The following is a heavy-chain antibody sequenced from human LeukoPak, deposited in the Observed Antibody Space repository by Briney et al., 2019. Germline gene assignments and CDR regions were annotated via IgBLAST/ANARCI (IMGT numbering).Heavy chain of an antibody. CDR1: GFTFSRFW. Sequence: GGSLRLSCAASGFTFSRFWMHWVRQAPGKGLVWVLRINTDASNTIYADSVKGRFTISRDNAKNTLYLQMNSLRAEDTAVYYCARDQSIAGPTTADYWGQGTLVTVSS. CDR2: INTDASNT. D-gene: IGHD1-26*01. CDR3: ARDQSIAGPTTADY. J-gene: IGHJ4*02. V-gene: IGHV3-74*01.